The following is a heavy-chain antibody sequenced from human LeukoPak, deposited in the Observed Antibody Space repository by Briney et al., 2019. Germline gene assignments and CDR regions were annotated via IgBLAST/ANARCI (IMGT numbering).Heavy chain of an antibody. J-gene: IGHJ4*02. D-gene: IGHD3-10*01. V-gene: IGHV1-18*01. CDR2: INIYNGHT. Sequence: ASVKVSCKASGYIFSNYAISWVRQAPGQGLEWMGWINIYNGHTNYAQKVQGRVTMTTDTFTSTAYMELRSLTSDDTAVYYCARLGYYGSGTYYNDDYWGQGTLVTVSS. CDR1: GYIFSNYA. CDR3: ARLGYYGSGTYYNDDY.